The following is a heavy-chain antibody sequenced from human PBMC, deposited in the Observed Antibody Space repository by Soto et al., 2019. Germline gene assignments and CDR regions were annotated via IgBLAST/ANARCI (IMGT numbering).Heavy chain of an antibody. D-gene: IGHD4-17*01. Sequence: QVQLVQSGAEVKKPGASVKVSCKASGYTFTSYDINWVRQAPGQGLEWMGWMNPNSGNTGYAQKFQGRVTMTRNTSISTAYMERSSLRSEDTAVYYWARGRCGDYSDAFDIWVQGTMVTGSS. CDR3: ARGRCGDYSDAFDI. J-gene: IGHJ3*02. CDR2: MNPNSGNT. V-gene: IGHV1-8*01. CDR1: GYTFTSYD.